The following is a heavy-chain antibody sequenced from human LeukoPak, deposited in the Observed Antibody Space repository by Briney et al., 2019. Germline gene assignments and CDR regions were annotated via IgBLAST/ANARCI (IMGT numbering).Heavy chain of an antibody. D-gene: IGHD3-3*01. V-gene: IGHV3-23*01. CDR1: GFTFSSYA. Sequence: GGSLRLSCAASGFTFSSYAMSWVRQAPGKGLEGVSAISGSGGSTYYADSVKGRFTISRDNSKNTLYLQMNSLRAEDTAVYYCAKVDPVWSGYYTVDYWGQGTLVTVSS. CDR3: AKVDPVWSGYYTVDY. CDR2: ISGSGGST. J-gene: IGHJ4*02.